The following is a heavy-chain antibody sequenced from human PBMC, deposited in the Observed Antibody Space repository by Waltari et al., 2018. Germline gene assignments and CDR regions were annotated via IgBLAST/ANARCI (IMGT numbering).Heavy chain of an antibody. CDR2: VRTDGGRT. D-gene: IGHD1-26*01. V-gene: IGHV1-18*01. J-gene: IGHJ4*02. CDR3: ARDGSQPDY. CDR1: GYTFTDYH. Sequence: VQLVQSGAEVKQTGASVKVSCKTSGYTFTDYHLSWVRLAPRQGLEWMGWVRTDGGRTNYAQKFRGRVTMTTDPSTSTAHMELRSLRSDDTALYYCARDGSQPDYWGRGTLVSVSS.